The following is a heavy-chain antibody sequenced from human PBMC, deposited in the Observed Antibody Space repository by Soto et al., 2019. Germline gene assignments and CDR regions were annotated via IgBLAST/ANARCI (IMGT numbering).Heavy chain of an antibody. J-gene: IGHJ5*02. CDR3: VRGGKEIEGRDNTLHP. D-gene: IGHD1-1*01. CDR2: ISPNGRAV. Sequence: GGSLRLSCVASGFPFRSFTINWVRQAPGKGPEWVSSISPNGRAVYYANSVEGRFSISRENSRNSVNLQVSSLRAEDSGVYYCVRGGKEIEGRDNTLHPWGQGTLVTVS. V-gene: IGHV3-21*01. CDR1: GFPFRSFT.